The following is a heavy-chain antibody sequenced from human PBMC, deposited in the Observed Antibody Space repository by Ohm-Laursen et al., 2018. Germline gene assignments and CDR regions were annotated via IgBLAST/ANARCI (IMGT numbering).Heavy chain of an antibody. CDR3: AKIVGGTRDRFYDY. J-gene: IGHJ4*02. D-gene: IGHD1-1*01. Sequence: SPRLSCAASGFTFSSYGMHWVRQAPGKGLEWVAVISYDGSNKYYADSVKGRFTISRDNSKNTLYLQMNSLRAKDTAVYYCAKIVGGTRDRFYDYWGQGTLVTVSS. V-gene: IGHV3-30*18. CDR1: GFTFSSYG. CDR2: ISYDGSNK.